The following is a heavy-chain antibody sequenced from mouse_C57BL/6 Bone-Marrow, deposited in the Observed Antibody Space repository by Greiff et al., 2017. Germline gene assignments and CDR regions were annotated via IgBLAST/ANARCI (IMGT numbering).Heavy chain of an antibody. CDR1: GYTFTSYG. D-gene: IGHD2-3*01. J-gene: IGHJ3*01. CDR3: ARRAIYDGFAY. Sequence: VQLQQSGAELARPGASVKLSCKASGYTFTSYGISWVKQRPGQGLEWIGEIYPRSGNTYYNEKFKGKATLTADKSSSTAYMELRSLTSEDSAVYFCARRAIYDGFAYWGQGTLVTVSA. V-gene: IGHV1-81*01. CDR2: IYPRSGNT.